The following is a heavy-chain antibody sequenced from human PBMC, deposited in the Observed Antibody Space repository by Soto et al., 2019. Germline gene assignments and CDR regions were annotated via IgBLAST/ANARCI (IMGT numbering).Heavy chain of an antibody. CDR1: GFTFSSYA. V-gene: IGHV3-30-3*01. Sequence: QVQLVESGGGVVQPGRSLRLSCAASGFTFSSYAMHWVRQAPGKGLEWVAVISYDGSNKYYADSVKGRFTISRDNSKNTLDLQMNSLGAEDTAVYYCARDQYYYGSGSYIVSYYYYGMDVWGQGTTVTVSS. CDR3: ARDQYYYGSGSYIVSYYYYGMDV. J-gene: IGHJ6*02. CDR2: ISYDGSNK. D-gene: IGHD3-10*01.